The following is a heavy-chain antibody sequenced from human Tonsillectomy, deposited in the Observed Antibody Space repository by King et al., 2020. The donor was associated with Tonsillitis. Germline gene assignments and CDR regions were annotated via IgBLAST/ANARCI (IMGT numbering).Heavy chain of an antibody. Sequence: DVQLVESGGGLVQPGRSLRLSCTASGFTFGDYAMSWVRQAPGKGLEWVGFIRSKAYGGTTEYAASVKGRFTISRDDSKSIAYLQMNSLKTEDTAVYYCTRSTGNYYYYYMDVWGEGTTVTVSS. D-gene: IGHD1-1*01. CDR1: GFTFGDYA. J-gene: IGHJ6*03. CDR3: TRSTGNYYYYYMDV. CDR2: IRSKAYGGTT. V-gene: IGHV3-49*04.